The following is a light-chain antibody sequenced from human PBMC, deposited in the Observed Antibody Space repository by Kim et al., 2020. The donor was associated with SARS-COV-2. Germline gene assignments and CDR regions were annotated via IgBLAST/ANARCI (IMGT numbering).Light chain of an antibody. CDR1: QAIDIY. CDR2: GAS. Sequence: GDRVTITCRASQAIDIYLAGYQQKPGKVPKLLIYGASTLQSGVPSRFGGSGSGTDFTFTISSLQPEDVATYYCQEYKISPNTFGQGTKLEI. CDR3: QEYKISPNT. J-gene: IGKJ2*01. V-gene: IGKV1-27*01.